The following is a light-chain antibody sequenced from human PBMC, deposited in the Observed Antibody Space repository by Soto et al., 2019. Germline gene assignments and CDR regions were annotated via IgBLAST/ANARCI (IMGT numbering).Light chain of an antibody. Sequence: EIVLTQSPGTLSLSPGERATLACRASQSVSSNYLAWYQQKPGQPPRLLIYVASRGAAGIPDRFSGSGSVTGFTLTISRLEPEDVAEYFCQQYGRSPMFTFGQGTKLEIK. J-gene: IGKJ2*01. V-gene: IGKV3-20*01. CDR1: QSVSSNY. CDR3: QQYGRSPMFT. CDR2: VAS.